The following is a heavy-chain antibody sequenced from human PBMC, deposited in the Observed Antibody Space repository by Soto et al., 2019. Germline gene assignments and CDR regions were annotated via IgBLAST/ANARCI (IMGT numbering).Heavy chain of an antibody. CDR1: GFTFSSYS. CDR2: ISSSSSYI. CDR3: ARDGYCSSTSCLTYYGMDV. D-gene: IGHD2-2*03. Sequence: GGSLRLSCAASGFTFSSYSMNWVRQAPGKGLEWVSSISSSSSYIYYADSVKGRFTISRDNAKNSLYLQMNSLRAEDTAVYYCARDGYCSSTSCLTYYGMDVWGQGTTVTVSS. V-gene: IGHV3-21*04. J-gene: IGHJ6*02.